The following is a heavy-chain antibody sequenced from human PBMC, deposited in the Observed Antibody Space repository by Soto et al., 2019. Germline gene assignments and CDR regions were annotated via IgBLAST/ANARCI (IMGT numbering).Heavy chain of an antibody. CDR1: EFTFSNYA. CDR3: ARGPSYSDSYFDH. D-gene: IGHD4-17*01. CDR2: ISYDGNNK. J-gene: IGHJ4*02. Sequence: QVQLVESGGGAVQPGGSRRLSCAASEFTFSNYAMHWVRQAPGKGLQWLAVISYDGNNKYYADSVEGRFTISRDNSKNTVYLQMNSLRLEDTAVYCCARGPSYSDSYFDHWGQGTLVTVSS. V-gene: IGHV3-30*03.